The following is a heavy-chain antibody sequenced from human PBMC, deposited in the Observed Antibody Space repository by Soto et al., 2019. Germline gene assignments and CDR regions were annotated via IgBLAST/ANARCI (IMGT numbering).Heavy chain of an antibody. CDR1: GFTFSSYA. V-gene: IGHV3-30-3*01. CDR3: ARVKQTGYCTVLSHYYYGMDV. Sequence: QVQLVESGGGVVQPGRSLRLSCAASGFTFSSYAMHWVRQAPGKGLEWVAVISYDGSNKYYADSVKGRFTISRDNSKNTLYLQMNSLRAEDTAVYYCARVKQTGYCTVLSHYYYGMDVWGQGTTFTVSS. D-gene: IGHD3-3*01. CDR2: ISYDGSNK. J-gene: IGHJ6*02.